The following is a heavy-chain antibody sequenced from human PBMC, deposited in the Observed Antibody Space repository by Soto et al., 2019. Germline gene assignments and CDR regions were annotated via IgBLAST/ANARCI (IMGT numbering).Heavy chain of an antibody. Sequence: ASVKVSCKASGGTFSSYAISWVRQAPGQGLEWMGGIIPIFGTANYAQKFQGRVTITADESMSTAYMELSSLRSEDTAVYYCARDNRRSVDTAMVTGTPRVYYYYGMDVWGQGTTVTVSS. D-gene: IGHD5-18*01. J-gene: IGHJ6*02. CDR2: IIPIFGTA. CDR3: ARDNRRSVDTAMVTGTPRVYYYYGMDV. V-gene: IGHV1-69*13. CDR1: GGTFSSYA.